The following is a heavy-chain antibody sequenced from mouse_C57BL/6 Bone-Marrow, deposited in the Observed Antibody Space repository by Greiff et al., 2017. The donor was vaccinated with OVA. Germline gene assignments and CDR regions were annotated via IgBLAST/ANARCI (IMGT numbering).Heavy chain of an antibody. CDR2: IDPSDSYT. J-gene: IGHJ3*01. V-gene: IGHV1-69*02. Sequence: VQLQESGAELARPGASVKLSCKASGYTFTSYGISWVKQRTGQGLEWIGEIDPSDSYTNYNQKFKGKATLTVDTSSSTAYMQLSSLTSEDSAVYYCARSPFAYWGQGTLVTVSA. CDR3: ARSPFAY. CDR1: GYTFTSYG.